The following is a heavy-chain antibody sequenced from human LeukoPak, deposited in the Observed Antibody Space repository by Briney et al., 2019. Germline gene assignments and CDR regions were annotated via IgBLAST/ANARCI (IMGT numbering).Heavy chain of an antibody. CDR1: GYTFTSYD. Sequence: ASVKASCKASGYTFTSYDINWVRQAPGQGLEWMGWINSNSGGTNYAQKFQGWVTMTRDTSISTAYMELSRLRSDDTAVYYCARGGFVEFDPWGQGTLVTVSS. D-gene: IGHD2-15*01. CDR2: INSNSGGT. CDR3: ARGGFVEFDP. J-gene: IGHJ5*02. V-gene: IGHV1-2*04.